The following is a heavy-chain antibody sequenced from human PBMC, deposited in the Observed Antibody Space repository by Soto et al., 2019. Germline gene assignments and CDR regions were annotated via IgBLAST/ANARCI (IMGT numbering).Heavy chain of an antibody. V-gene: IGHV4-59*01. CDR1: GGSISSYY. CDR2: IYYSGST. J-gene: IGHJ6*03. CDR3: ARSILGYCISTSCYYYYYMDV. Sequence: SETLSLTCTVSGGSISSYYWSWIRQPPGKGLEWIGYIYYSGSTNYNPSLKSRVTISVDTSKNQFSLKLSSVTAADTAVYYCARSILGYCISTSCYYYYYMDVCGKGTTVTVSS. D-gene: IGHD2-2*01.